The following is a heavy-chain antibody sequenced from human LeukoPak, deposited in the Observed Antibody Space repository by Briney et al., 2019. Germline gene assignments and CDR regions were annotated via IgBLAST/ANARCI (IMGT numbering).Heavy chain of an antibody. D-gene: IGHD1-26*01. V-gene: IGHV1-2*06. J-gene: IGHJ3*02. Sequence: GASVKVSCKASGYTFTGYYMHWVRQAPGQGLEWMGRINPNSGGTNYAQKFQGRVTITTDESTSTAYMELSSLRSEDTAVYYCARDLGGSYHDAFDIWGQGTMVTVSS. CDR3: ARDLGGSYHDAFDI. CDR2: INPNSGGT. CDR1: GYTFTGYY.